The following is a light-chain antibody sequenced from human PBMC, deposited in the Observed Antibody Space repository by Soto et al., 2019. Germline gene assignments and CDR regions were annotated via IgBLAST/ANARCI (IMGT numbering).Light chain of an antibody. V-gene: IGLV2-14*03. CDR2: DVT. CDR1: SSDVGSYNC. CDR3: SSYTDTTTRYV. J-gene: IGLJ1*01. Sequence: QSVLNQPRSVYECSCRWITFHYTGTSSDVGSYNCVSWYRQHPGKAPQLLIYDVTHRPAGVSSRFSGSKSDNTASLTISWLQAEDEADYYCSSYTDTTTRYVFGSGTKVTV.